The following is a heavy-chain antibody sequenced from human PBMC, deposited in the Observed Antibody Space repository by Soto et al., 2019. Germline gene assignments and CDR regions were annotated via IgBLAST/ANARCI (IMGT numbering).Heavy chain of an antibody. V-gene: IGHV3-23*01. CDR3: TADIPNISANYGMDV. Sequence: GGSLRLSCAASGFTFSSYAMSWVRQAPGKGLEWVSAISGDATRTHYADSVKGRFTISRDNSKNTVYLHMNSLRTEDTAVYYCTADIPNISANYGMDVWGQGTTVTVSS. J-gene: IGHJ6*02. CDR1: GFTFSSYA. CDR2: ISGDATRT. D-gene: IGHD6-25*01.